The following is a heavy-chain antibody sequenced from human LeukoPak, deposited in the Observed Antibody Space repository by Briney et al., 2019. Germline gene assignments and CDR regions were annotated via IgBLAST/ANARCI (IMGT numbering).Heavy chain of an antibody. CDR3: ARAHDYGDYFFDY. J-gene: IGHJ4*02. D-gene: IGHD4-17*01. CDR2: INSDGSST. V-gene: IGHV3-74*01. Sequence: GGSLRLSCAASGFPFSSYWMHWVRQAPGKGLVWVSRINSDGSSTSYADSVKGRFTISRDNAKNTLYLQMNSLRAEDTAVYYCARAHDYGDYFFDYWGQGTLVTVSS. CDR1: GFPFSSYW.